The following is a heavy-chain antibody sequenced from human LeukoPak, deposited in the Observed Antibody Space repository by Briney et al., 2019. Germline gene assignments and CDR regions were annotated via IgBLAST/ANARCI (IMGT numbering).Heavy chain of an antibody. Sequence: GGSLRLSCAASGFTFSSYAMSWVRQAPGKGLEWVSAISGSGGSTYYADSVKGRFTISRDNSKNTLYLQMNSLRAEDTAVYYCARTVTMEWYFDLWGRGTLVTVSS. CDR1: GFTFSSYA. V-gene: IGHV3-23*01. D-gene: IGHD4-17*01. CDR3: ARTVTMEWYFDL. J-gene: IGHJ2*01. CDR2: ISGSGGST.